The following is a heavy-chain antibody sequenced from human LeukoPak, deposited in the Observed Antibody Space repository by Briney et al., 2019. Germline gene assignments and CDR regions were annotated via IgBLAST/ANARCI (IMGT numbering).Heavy chain of an antibody. J-gene: IGHJ4*02. V-gene: IGHV3-23*01. CDR3: AKGRDYASGSYLRYFEY. CDR1: GFTFKTYA. D-gene: IGHD3-10*01. Sequence: PGGSLRLSCAASGFTFKTYAMSWVRQAPGKGLEWVATVSGSGGSTYYPDSVKGRFTISRDNSKNTLFLQVNSLRVEDTAVYYCAKGRDYASGSYLRYFEYWGQGTLVTVSS. CDR2: VSGSGGST.